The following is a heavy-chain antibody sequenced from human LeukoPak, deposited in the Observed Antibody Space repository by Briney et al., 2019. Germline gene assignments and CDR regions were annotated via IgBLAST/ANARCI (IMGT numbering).Heavy chain of an antibody. V-gene: IGHV4-59*01. Sequence: SETLSLTCTVSGGSISSYYWSWIRQPPGKGLEGVGYIYYSGSTNYNPSLKSRVTISVDTSKNQFSLKLSSVTAADTAVYYCARGLGARYYYYGMDVWGQGTTVTVSS. D-gene: IGHD1-26*01. J-gene: IGHJ6*02. CDR3: ARGLGARYYYYGMDV. CDR1: GGSISSYY. CDR2: IYYSGST.